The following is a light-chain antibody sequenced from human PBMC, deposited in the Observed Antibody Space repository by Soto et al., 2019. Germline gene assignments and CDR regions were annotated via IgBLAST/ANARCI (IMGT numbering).Light chain of an antibody. CDR1: SSDVGSYNL. CDR3: CSYAGGSTSFYV. CDR2: EGS. V-gene: IGLV2-23*01. Sequence: QSVLTQPASVSGSPGQSITISCTGTSSDVGSYNLVSWYQQHPGKAPKLMIYEGSKRPSGVSNRFSGSKSGNTASLTISGLQAEDEADYYCCSYAGGSTSFYVFGTGTKVTVL. J-gene: IGLJ1*01.